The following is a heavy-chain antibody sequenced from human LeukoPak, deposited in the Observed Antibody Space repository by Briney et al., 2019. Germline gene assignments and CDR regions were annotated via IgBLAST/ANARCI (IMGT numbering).Heavy chain of an antibody. CDR3: ARDVDSKTYYYGMDV. V-gene: IGHV3-7*03. Sequence: GGSLRLSCVGSGFTFNSYWMSWVRQAPGKGLEWVANIKPDGSEEYYVDSVKGRFTISRDNAKNTLYLQMNSLRAEDTAVYYCARDVDSKTYYYGMDVWGQGTTVTVSS. J-gene: IGHJ6*02. CDR1: GFTFNSYW. CDR2: IKPDGSEE. D-gene: IGHD3-22*01.